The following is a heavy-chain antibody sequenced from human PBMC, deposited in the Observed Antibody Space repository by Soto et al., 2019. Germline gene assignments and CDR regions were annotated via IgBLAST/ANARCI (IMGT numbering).Heavy chain of an antibody. CDR3: AKDSDYGDSYHFAG. D-gene: IGHD4-17*01. Sequence: EVQLLEAGGGFVQPGGSLRLSCTASGFTVNNYGMSWVRQAPGKGLEWVSAITGPGDKSYYAYSVKGRFTISRDNSTNTLSLQLNHLRVDDMAIYYWAKDSDYGDSYHFAGWGQATLVTFSS. V-gene: IGHV3-23*01. CDR2: ITGPGDKS. J-gene: IGHJ4*02. CDR1: GFTVNNYG.